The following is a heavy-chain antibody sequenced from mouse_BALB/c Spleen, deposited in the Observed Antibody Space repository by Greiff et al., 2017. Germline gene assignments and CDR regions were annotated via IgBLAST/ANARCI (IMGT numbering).Heavy chain of an antibody. J-gene: IGHJ2*01. CDR2: ISYDGSN. V-gene: IGHV3-6*02. CDR3: ARYYRLYFDY. CDR1: GYSITSGYY. D-gene: IGHD2-14*01. Sequence: EVKLMESGPGLVKPSQSLSLTCSVTGYSITSGYYWNWIRQFPGNKLEWMGYISYDGSNNYNPSLKNRISITRDTSKNQFFLKLNSVTTEDTATYYCARYYRLYFDYWGQGTTLTVSS.